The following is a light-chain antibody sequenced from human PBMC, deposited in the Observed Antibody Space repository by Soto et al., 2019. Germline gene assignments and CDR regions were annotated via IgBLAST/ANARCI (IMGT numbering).Light chain of an antibody. CDR1: SSDIGGYNS. Sequence: QSVLTQSPSASESPGQSVTISCTGTSSDIGGYNSVSWYQQHPGKAPKVMIYDVTKRPSGVPDRFSGSKSGNTASLTVSALQAEDEADYYCSSYTDRKNLVFGTGTKVTVL. V-gene: IGLV2-8*01. J-gene: IGLJ1*01. CDR2: DVT. CDR3: SSYTDRKNLV.